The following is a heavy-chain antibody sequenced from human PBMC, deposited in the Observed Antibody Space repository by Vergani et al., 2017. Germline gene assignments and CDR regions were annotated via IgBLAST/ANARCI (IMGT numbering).Heavy chain of an antibody. Sequence: QVQLVESGGGVVQRGGSLTLSCATSGFTLSNYDMQWIRQGPGKGLEFVAFIQFDGSNQYYADSVKGRFTLSRDFSKNTLYLQMNSLRSEDTALYYCAKYLRDSTDGLPDSWGPGTLVIVSS. D-gene: IGHD2-21*02. CDR1: GFTLSNYD. V-gene: IGHV3-30*02. CDR2: IQFDGSNQ. CDR3: AKYLRDSTDGLPDS. J-gene: IGHJ4*02.